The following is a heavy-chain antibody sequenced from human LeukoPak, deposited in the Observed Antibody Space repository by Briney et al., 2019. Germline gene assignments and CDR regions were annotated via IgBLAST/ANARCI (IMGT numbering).Heavy chain of an antibody. CDR3: AREDYYGSGSHIEPFVY. D-gene: IGHD3-10*01. CDR1: GGSISSYY. CDR2: IYTSGST. V-gene: IGHV4-4*07. Sequence: SETLSLTCTVSGGSISSYYWSWIRQPAGKGLEWIGRIYTSGSTNYNPSLKSRVTMSVDTSKNQFSLKLSSVTAADTAVYYCAREDYYGSGSHIEPFVYWGQGTLVTVSS. J-gene: IGHJ4*02.